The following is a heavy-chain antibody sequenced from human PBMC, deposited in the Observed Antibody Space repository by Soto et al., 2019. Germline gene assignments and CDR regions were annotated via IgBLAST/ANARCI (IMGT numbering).Heavy chain of an antibody. CDR3: ARVQEESDLGGYYYYYYMDV. CDR1: GYTFTSYG. D-gene: IGHD3-10*01. V-gene: IGHV1-18*01. J-gene: IGHJ6*03. Sequence: GASVKVSCKASGYTFTSYGISWVRQAPGQGLEWMGWISAYNGNTNYAQKLQGRVTMTTDTSTSTAYMELRSLRSDDTAVYYCARVQEESDLGGYYYYYYMDVWGKGTTVTVSS. CDR2: ISAYNGNT.